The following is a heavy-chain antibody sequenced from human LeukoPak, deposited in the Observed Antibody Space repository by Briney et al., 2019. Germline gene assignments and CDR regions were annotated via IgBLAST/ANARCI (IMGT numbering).Heavy chain of an antibody. CDR1: GFTFSDYY. D-gene: IGHD3-10*01. Sequence: GGSLRLSCAASGFTFSDYYMSWIRQAPGKGLEWVSYISSSGSTIYYADSVKGRFTISRDNAKNSLYLQMNSLRAEDTAVYYCARGVITMVRGVIRNNWFDPWGQGTLVTVSS. CDR3: ARGVITMVRGVIRNNWFDP. V-gene: IGHV3-11*04. CDR2: ISSSGSTI. J-gene: IGHJ5*02.